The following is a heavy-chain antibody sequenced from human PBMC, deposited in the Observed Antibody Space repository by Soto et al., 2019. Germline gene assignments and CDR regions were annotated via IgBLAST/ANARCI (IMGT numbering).Heavy chain of an antibody. J-gene: IGHJ1*01. D-gene: IGHD6-13*01. CDR3: ANIIAAAGSWYFQH. Sequence: PGGSLRLSWAASGFTFSNYAMTWVRQAPGKGLEWVSSIGGSSATTYYADSVKGRFTISRDNSKNTLYLQMNSLRAEDTAVYYCANIIAAAGSWYFQHWGQGTLVTVSS. CDR2: IGGSSATT. V-gene: IGHV3-23*01. CDR1: GFTFSNYA.